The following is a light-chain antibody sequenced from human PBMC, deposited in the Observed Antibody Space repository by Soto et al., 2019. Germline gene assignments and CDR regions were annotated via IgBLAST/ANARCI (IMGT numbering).Light chain of an antibody. V-gene: IGLV2-14*01. CDR1: SSDVGGYDY. CDR2: EVN. CDR3: RSCSPTSTLV. J-gene: IGLJ1*01. Sequence: QSALTQPASVSGSPGQSVTISCTGASSDVGGYDYVSWYQQHPGKAPKLILFEVNNRPSGVSNHFSGSKSGNTASLIISGLQAADGADYYCRSCSPTSTLVFGSGTKLTVL.